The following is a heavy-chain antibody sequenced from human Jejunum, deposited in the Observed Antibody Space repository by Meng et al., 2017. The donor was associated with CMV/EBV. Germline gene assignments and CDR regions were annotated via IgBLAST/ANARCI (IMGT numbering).Heavy chain of an antibody. Sequence: FTFCRYPMHWVRQAPGKGLEWVAVISYDGGNKYYADSVKDRFTISRDNSNNTLYLQLDSLRAEDTAVYYCARDRTSVVVPAALLYWGQGTLVTVSS. D-gene: IGHD2-2*01. V-gene: IGHV3-30-3*01. CDR1: FTFCRYP. CDR2: ISYDGGNK. CDR3: ARDRTSVVVPAALLY. J-gene: IGHJ4*02.